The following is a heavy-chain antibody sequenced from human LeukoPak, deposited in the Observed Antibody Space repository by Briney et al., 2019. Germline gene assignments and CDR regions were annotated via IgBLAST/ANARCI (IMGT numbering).Heavy chain of an antibody. CDR1: GFTFSTNS. Sequence: KTGESLRLSCAASGFTFSTNSMNWVRQAPGKGLEWVSSIGPSSTSIYYADSLKGRFTISRDNAKNSLYLQMNSLRAEDTAVYYCARENGEAFDYWGQGTLITVSS. V-gene: IGHV3-21*01. J-gene: IGHJ4*02. CDR3: ARENGEAFDY. CDR2: IGPSSTSI. D-gene: IGHD4-17*01.